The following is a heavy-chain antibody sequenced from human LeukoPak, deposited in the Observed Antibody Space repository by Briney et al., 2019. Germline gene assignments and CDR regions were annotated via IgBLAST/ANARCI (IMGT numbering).Heavy chain of an antibody. J-gene: IGHJ6*03. CDR3: ARVREGRYFDWLLYPPGIYYYYYMDV. V-gene: IGHV3-74*01. Sequence: GGSLRFSCAASGFTFSSYWMHWVRPAPGKGLVWVSRINSDGGSTSYADSVKGRFTISRDNAKNTLYLQMNSLRAEDTAVYYCARVREGRYFDWLLYPPGIYYYYYMDVWGKGTTVTVSS. D-gene: IGHD3-9*01. CDR1: GFTFSSYW. CDR2: INSDGGST.